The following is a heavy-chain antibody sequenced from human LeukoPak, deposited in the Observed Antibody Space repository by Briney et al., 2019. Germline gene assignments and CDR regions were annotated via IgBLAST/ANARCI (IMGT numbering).Heavy chain of an antibody. CDR1: GGTSSSYA. Sequence: ASVKVSCKASGGTSSSYAISWVRQAPGQGLEWMGGIIPIFGTANYAQKFQGRVTITADESTSTAYMELSSLRSEDTAVYYCARGRGTTGGYYDFWSGYFTLDYWGQGTLVTVSS. J-gene: IGHJ4*02. CDR3: ARGRGTTGGYYDFWSGYFTLDY. V-gene: IGHV1-69*13. CDR2: IIPIFGTA. D-gene: IGHD3-3*01.